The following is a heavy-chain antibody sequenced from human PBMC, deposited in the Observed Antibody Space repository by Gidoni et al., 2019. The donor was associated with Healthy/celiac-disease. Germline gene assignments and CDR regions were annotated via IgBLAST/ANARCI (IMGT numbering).Heavy chain of an antibody. V-gene: IGHV3-74*01. D-gene: IGHD5-18*01. CDR2: INSDGRST. Sequence: EVQLVGSGGGVVQRGESLGFSGAASGLTISSYWMHWVRQATGKGRVWVSRINSDGRSTSYADFVKCRFTISRDNAKNTLYLQMNSLRAEDTAVYYCARDIQLWFVYYYGMDVWGQGTTVTVSS. CDR3: ARDIQLWFVYYYGMDV. CDR1: GLTISSYW. J-gene: IGHJ6*02.